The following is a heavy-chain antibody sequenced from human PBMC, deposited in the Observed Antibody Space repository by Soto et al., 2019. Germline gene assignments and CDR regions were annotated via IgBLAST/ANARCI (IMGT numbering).Heavy chain of an antibody. CDR3: VKVDHDYTDSDDHYHHFGLDV. Sequence: PGGSLRLSCAASGFTFSSYAMSWVRQAPGKGLEWVSSISGGDGSTYYGDSVQGRFTISRDNSKNTLYLQMSRLRAEDTAIYYCVKVDHDYTDSDDHYHHFGLDVWGKGTTVTVSS. V-gene: IGHV3-23*01. J-gene: IGHJ6*04. CDR1: GFTFSSYA. D-gene: IGHD4-17*01. CDR2: ISGGDGST.